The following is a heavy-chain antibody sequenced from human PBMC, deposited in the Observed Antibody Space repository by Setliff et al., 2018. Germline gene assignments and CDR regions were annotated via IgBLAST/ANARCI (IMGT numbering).Heavy chain of an antibody. CDR2: ISAYNGNT. V-gene: IGHV1-18*01. Sequence: ASVKVSCKASGYTFTSYGISWVRQAPGQGLEWMGWISAYNGNTNYAQKLQGRVTMTPDTSTSTAYMELRSLRFDDTAVYYCARGGPEAADDVPKGYYGMDVWGQGTTVTVSS. CDR1: GYTFTSYG. D-gene: IGHD2-15*01. CDR3: ARGGPEAADDVPKGYYGMDV. J-gene: IGHJ6*02.